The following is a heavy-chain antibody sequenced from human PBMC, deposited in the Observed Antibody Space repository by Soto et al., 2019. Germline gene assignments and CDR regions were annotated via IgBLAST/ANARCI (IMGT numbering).Heavy chain of an antibody. Sequence: SETLSLTCTVSGGSISSYYWSWIRQPPGKGLEWIGYIYYSGSTNYNPSLKSRVTISVDTSKNQFSLKLSSVTAADTAVYYCARADYGGNSGLDYWGQGTLVTV. CDR1: GGSISSYY. V-gene: IGHV4-59*01. J-gene: IGHJ4*02. CDR3: ARADYGGNSGLDY. D-gene: IGHD4-17*01. CDR2: IYYSGST.